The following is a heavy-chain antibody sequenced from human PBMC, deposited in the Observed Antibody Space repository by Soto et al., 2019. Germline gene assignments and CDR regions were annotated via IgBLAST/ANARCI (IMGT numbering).Heavy chain of an antibody. J-gene: IGHJ6*02. CDR2: IYPGDSDT. D-gene: IGHD4-4*01. CDR3: ARIMTPGGFSYYYGMDV. CDR1: GYSFTSYW. V-gene: IGHV5-51*01. Sequence: PGESLKISCKGSGYSFTSYWIGWVRQMPGKGLEWMGIIYPGDSDTRYSPSFQGQVTISADKSISTAYLQWSSLKASDTAMYYCARIMTPGGFSYYYGMDVWGQGTTVTVSS.